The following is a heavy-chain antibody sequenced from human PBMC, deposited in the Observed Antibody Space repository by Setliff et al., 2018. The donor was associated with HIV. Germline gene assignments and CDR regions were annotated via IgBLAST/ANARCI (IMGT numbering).Heavy chain of an antibody. J-gene: IGHJ4*02. CDR2: IYCGDSDT. V-gene: IGHV5-51*01. CDR1: GYSFTSYW. CDR3: ARHLIPGDPRYSSSWYY. D-gene: IGHD6-13*01. Sequence: GESLKISCKGSGYSFTSYWIGWVRQMPGKGLEWMGIIYCGDSDTRYSPSFQGQVTISADKSISTAYLQWSSLKASDTAMYYCARHLIPGDPRYSSSWYYWGQGTLVTVSS.